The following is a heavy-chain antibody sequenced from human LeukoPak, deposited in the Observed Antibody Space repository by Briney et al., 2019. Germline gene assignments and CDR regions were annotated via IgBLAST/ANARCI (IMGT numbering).Heavy chain of an antibody. Sequence: PSETLSLTCTVSGGSISSYYWSWIRQPPGKGLEWIGYIYYSAGTNYNPSLKSRVTISVDTSKNQFSLKLSSVTAADTAVYYCARSSMRYDILTGYPRVWFDPWGQGTLVTVSS. V-gene: IGHV4-59*08. D-gene: IGHD3-9*01. CDR3: ARSSMRYDILTGYPRVWFDP. CDR2: IYYSAGT. J-gene: IGHJ5*02. CDR1: GGSISSYY.